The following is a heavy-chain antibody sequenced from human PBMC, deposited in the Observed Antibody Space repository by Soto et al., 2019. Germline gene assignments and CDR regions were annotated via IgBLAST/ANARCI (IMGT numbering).Heavy chain of an antibody. CDR2: IYETGES. CDR1: GDSISRYY. D-gene: IGHD3-16*01. J-gene: IGHJ4*02. CDR3: VRGPPGWGLAY. Sequence: QVQLQESGPGLVKPSETLSLTCSVSGDSISRYYWGWIRKPPGKGLEWLGYIYETGESNYSPSLKGRVTMSVDTSTKLFSLKLTSVTGAGPGVYYCVRGPPGWGLAYWGQGTLVTVSS. V-gene: IGHV4-59*01.